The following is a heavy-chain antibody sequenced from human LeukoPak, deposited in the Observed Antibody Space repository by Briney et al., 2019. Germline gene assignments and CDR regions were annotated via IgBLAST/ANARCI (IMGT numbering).Heavy chain of an antibody. V-gene: IGHV4-59*01. CDR1: GGSISSYY. Sequence: SETLSLTCTVSGGSISSYYWSWIRQPPGKGLEWIGYIYYSGSTNYNPSLNSRVTILVDTSKNQFSLKLRSVTAADTAVYFCAREGDCSGGSCYSYGWFDSWGQGTLVTVSS. J-gene: IGHJ5*01. CDR2: IYYSGST. D-gene: IGHD2-15*01. CDR3: AREGDCSGGSCYSYGWFDS.